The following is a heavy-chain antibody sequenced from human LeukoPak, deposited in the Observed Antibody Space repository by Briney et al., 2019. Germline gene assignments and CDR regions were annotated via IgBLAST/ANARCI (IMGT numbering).Heavy chain of an antibody. CDR2: IIPIFGIA. J-gene: IGHJ4*02. V-gene: IGHV1-69*10. CDR1: GGTFNAYV. Sequence: ASVKVSCKASGGTFNAYVINWVRQAPGQGLEWMGGIIPIFGIANYAQKFQDRVTITADKSTSTAYMELSSLRSEDTAVYYCARDRAPFYDSSGYYYVESDYWGQGTLVTVSS. D-gene: IGHD3-22*01. CDR3: ARDRAPFYDSSGYYYVESDY.